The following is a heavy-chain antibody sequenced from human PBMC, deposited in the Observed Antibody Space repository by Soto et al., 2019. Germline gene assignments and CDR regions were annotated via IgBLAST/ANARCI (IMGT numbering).Heavy chain of an antibody. V-gene: IGHV1-69*13. D-gene: IGHD1-1*01. Sequence: SVKVSRKASGDTFSSYAISCVLQAPGQGLEWMGGIIPIFGTANYAQKFQGRVTITADESTSTAYMELSSLRSEDTAVYYCARELERLYYYYGMDVWGQGTTVTVS. CDR2: IIPIFGTA. CDR1: GDTFSSYA. CDR3: ARELERLYYYYGMDV. J-gene: IGHJ6*02.